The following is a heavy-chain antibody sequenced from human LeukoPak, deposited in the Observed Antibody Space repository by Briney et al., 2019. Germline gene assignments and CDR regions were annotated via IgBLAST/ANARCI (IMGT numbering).Heavy chain of an antibody. CDR3: TKDITAGGADV. CDR1: GITFSSYA. D-gene: IGHD2-21*02. CDR2: VSGSGGST. J-gene: IGHJ6*02. Sequence: GGSLRLSCAASGITFSSYAMTWVRQAPGKGLEWVSGVSGSGGSTYYADSVKGRFTISRDNSKNTLSLQMNSLRVEDTALYYCTKDITAGGADVWGQGTTVTVS. V-gene: IGHV3-23*01.